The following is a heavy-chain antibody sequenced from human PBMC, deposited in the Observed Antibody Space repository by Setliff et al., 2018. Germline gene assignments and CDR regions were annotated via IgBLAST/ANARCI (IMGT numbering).Heavy chain of an antibody. CDR1: GFSVSGNY. V-gene: IGHV3-53*01. CDR2: IDSGGRT. CDR3: ARGGVFGSSYFDL. Sequence: LSCAGSGFSVSGNYMNWVRQAPGKGLEWVSLIDSGGRTYYADSVKGRFTISRDNSKSTVYLQMNSLRAEDTAVYYCARGGVFGSSYFDLWGRGTLVTVSS. J-gene: IGHJ2*01. D-gene: IGHD3-10*01.